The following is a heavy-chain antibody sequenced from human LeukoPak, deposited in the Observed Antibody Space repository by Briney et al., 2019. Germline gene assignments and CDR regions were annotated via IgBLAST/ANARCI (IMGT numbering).Heavy chain of an antibody. D-gene: IGHD3-10*01. CDR3: ARAGVRGVITEGNWFDP. J-gene: IGHJ5*02. CDR1: GGSISSSNW. CDR2: IYHSGST. Sequence: SETLSLTCAVSGGSISSSNWWSWVRQPPGKGLEWIGEIYHSGSTNYNPSLKSRVTISVDKSKNQFSLKLSSVTAADTAVYYCARAGVRGVITEGNWFDPWGQGTLVIVSS. V-gene: IGHV4-4*02.